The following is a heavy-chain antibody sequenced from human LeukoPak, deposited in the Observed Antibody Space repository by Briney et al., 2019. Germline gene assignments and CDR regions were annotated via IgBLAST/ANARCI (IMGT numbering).Heavy chain of an antibody. J-gene: IGHJ6*02. CDR1: GFTFSSYD. CDR2: ISGSGGSA. V-gene: IGHV3-23*01. CDR3: VKGRDYFYHYGLDV. Sequence: PGGSLRLSCAASGFTFSSYDTSWVRQAPGKGLEWVSAISGSGGSAYYADSVKGRFTISRDNSENTLYLQMNSLRAEDTAVYSCVKGRDYFYHYGLDVWGQGTTVTVS.